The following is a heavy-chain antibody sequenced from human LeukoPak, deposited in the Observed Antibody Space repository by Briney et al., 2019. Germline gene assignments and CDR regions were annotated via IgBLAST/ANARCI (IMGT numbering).Heavy chain of an antibody. J-gene: IGHJ3*02. V-gene: IGHV3-21*01. CDR1: GFTFSRYT. CDR3: ARDVGEGDAFDI. Sequence: PGGSLRLSCAASGFTFSRYTMDWVRQAPGKGLEWVSSISSSSIFINYADSVKGRFTISRDNATNSLYLQMNSLKAEDTAVYYCARDVGEGDAFDIWGQGTMVTVSS. CDR2: ISSSSIFI. D-gene: IGHD3-16*01.